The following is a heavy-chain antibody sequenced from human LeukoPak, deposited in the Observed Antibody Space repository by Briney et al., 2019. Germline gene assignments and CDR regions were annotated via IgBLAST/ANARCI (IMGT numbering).Heavy chain of an antibody. Sequence: GGSLRLSCAASGFTFSSYAMSWVRQAPGKGLEWVSAISGSGGSTYYADSVKGRFTISRDNTKDTLYLQMHSLRAEDTAIYFCTKVLVRGVMALVYFDSWGQGTLVTVSS. CDR1: GFTFSSYA. CDR2: ISGSGGST. D-gene: IGHD3-10*01. CDR3: TKVLVRGVMALVYFDS. V-gene: IGHV3-23*01. J-gene: IGHJ4*02.